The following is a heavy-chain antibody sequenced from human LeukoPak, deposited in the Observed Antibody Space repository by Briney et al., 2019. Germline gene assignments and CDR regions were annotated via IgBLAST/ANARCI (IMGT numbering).Heavy chain of an antibody. CDR1: GFTFSSYA. CDR2: ISGSGGGT. J-gene: IGHJ4*02. D-gene: IGHD2-15*01. CDR3: AKSGLNRFDY. Sequence: GGSLRLSCAASGFTFSSYAMSWVRQAPGKGLQWISNISGSGGGTYYADSVKGRFTISRDDSKNTLFLQMNSLRADDTAVYYCAKSGLNRFDYWGQGTLVTASS. V-gene: IGHV3-23*01.